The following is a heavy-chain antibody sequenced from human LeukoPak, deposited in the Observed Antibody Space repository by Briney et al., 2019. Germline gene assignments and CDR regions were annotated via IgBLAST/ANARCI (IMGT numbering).Heavy chain of an antibody. Sequence: PSQTLSLTCTVSGGSISSGGYYWSWIRQPPGKGLEWIGYIYHSGSTYYNPSLKSRVTISVDTSKNQFSLKLSSVTAADTAVYYCARAPIAVWERAFDYWGQGTLVTVSS. CDR1: GGSISSGGYY. D-gene: IGHD6-19*01. CDR3: ARAPIAVWERAFDY. CDR2: IYHSGST. V-gene: IGHV4-30-2*01. J-gene: IGHJ4*02.